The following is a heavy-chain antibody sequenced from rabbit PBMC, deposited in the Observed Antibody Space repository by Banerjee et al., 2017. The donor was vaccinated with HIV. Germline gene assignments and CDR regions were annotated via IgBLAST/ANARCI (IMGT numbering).Heavy chain of an antibody. V-gene: IGHV1S7*01. CDR3: VRDQARMLDL. CDR1: GFDFSHYG. CDR2: IDPVFRST. J-gene: IGHJ6*01. Sequence: QLKESGGGLVQPGGSLKLSCKASGFDFSHYGVSWVRQAPGKGLEWIGYIDPVFRSTHYASWVNGRFTISSHNAQNTLYLQLNSLTAADTATYFCVRDQARMLDLWGQGTLVTVS. D-gene: IGHD6-1*01.